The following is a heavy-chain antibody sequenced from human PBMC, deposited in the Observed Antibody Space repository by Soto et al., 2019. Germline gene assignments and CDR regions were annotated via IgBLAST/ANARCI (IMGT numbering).Heavy chain of an antibody. Sequence: PSETLSLTCTVSGGSISSYYWSWIRQPPGKGLEWIGYIYYSGSTNYNPSLKSRVTISVDTSKNQFSLKLSSVTAADTAVYYCARSVLLWFGAENWFDPWGQGTLVTVS. CDR1: GGSISSYY. J-gene: IGHJ5*02. CDR3: ARSVLLWFGAENWFDP. V-gene: IGHV4-59*01. CDR2: IYYSGST. D-gene: IGHD3-10*01.